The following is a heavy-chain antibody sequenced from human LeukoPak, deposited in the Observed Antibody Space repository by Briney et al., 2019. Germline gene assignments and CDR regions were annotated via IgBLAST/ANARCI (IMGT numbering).Heavy chain of an antibody. J-gene: IGHJ4*02. CDR3: AKAHWGSYDSSGYLVH. CDR2: ISSSSSYI. CDR1: GFTFSSYS. Sequence: GGSLRLSCAASGFTFSSYSMNWVRQAPGKGLEWVSSISSSSSYIYYADSVKGRFTISRDNAKNSLYLQMNSLRAEDTAVYYCAKAHWGSYDSSGYLVHWGQGTLVTVSS. V-gene: IGHV3-21*01. D-gene: IGHD3-22*01.